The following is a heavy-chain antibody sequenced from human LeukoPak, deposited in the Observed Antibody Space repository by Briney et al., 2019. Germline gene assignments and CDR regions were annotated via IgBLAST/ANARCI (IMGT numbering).Heavy chain of an antibody. CDR3: VRNAVATVTTLFDL. CDR2: IYYGGSP. Sequence: SEPLSLTCTVSGASVSSGNYYWSWIRQPPGKGLEWIVYIYYGGSPNYNPSLKSRITMSIDASKQPVSLKLSSVTAADTAVYYCVRNAVATVTTLFDLWGRGTLVTVPS. CDR1: GASVSSGNYY. J-gene: IGHJ2*01. V-gene: IGHV4-61*01. D-gene: IGHD4-17*01.